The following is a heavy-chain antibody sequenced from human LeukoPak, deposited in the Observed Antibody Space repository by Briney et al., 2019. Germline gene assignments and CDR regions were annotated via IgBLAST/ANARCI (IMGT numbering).Heavy chain of an antibody. D-gene: IGHD5-18*01. CDR1: GFTYSSYA. J-gene: IGHJ4*02. CDR2: ISGSGGST. CDR3: AKDRIQLWILFDY. V-gene: IGHV3-23*01. Sequence: PGGSLRLSCAASGFTYSSYAMRGVRHAPGKALEGVSAISGSGGSTYYADSVKCRFTISRDNSKNTLYLQMNRLRAEDTAVYYCAKDRIQLWILFDYWGQGTLVTVSS.